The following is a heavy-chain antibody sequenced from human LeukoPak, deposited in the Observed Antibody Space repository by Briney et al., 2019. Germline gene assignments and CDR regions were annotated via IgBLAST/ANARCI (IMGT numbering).Heavy chain of an antibody. J-gene: IGHJ4*02. Sequence: GGSLRLSCAASGFTLSSYWMHWVRQAPGKGLVWVSRIKSDGSTTNYADSVKGRFTISRDNAKNTLYLQMNSLRAEDTAVYYCAKARLWFGELLPFDYWGQGTLVTVSS. D-gene: IGHD3-10*01. CDR1: GFTLSSYW. CDR2: IKSDGSTT. CDR3: AKARLWFGELLPFDY. V-gene: IGHV3-74*01.